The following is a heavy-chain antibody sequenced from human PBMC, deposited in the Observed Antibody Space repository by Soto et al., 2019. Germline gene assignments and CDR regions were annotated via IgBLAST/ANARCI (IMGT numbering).Heavy chain of an antibody. V-gene: IGHV4-4*02. CDR3: ARETDVAGSWFDP. CDR1: GGSISSSNW. Sequence: PSETLSLTCAVSGGSISSSNWWSWVRQPPGKGLEWIGEICQSGSTNYNPSLKSRVTISVDKSKNQFSLKLRSVTAAETAVNYCARETDVAGSWFDPWGQGTLVTVSS. J-gene: IGHJ5*02. CDR2: ICQSGST. D-gene: IGHD6-19*01.